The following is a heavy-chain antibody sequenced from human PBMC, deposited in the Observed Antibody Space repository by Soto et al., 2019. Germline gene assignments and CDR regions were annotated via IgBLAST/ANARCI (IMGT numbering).Heavy chain of an antibody. CDR1: GGSISSGSYY. Sequence: QLQLQESGPGLVKPSETLSLTCTVSGGSISSGSYYWGWIRQPPGKGLEWIGSMYNSGSSYNSPSLKNRITISGDTSKYQFYLKLSSVTAADTAVYYCARQHYGSGSYYGAFEIWGQGTMVTVSS. CDR3: ARQHYGSGSYYGAFEI. CDR2: MYNSGSS. D-gene: IGHD3-10*01. V-gene: IGHV4-39*01. J-gene: IGHJ3*02.